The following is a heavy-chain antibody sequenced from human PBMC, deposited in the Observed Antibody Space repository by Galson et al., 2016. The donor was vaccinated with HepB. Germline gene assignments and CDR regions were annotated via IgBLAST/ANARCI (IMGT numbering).Heavy chain of an antibody. CDR3: ARYEGSFWLGERFDP. D-gene: IGHD3-10*01. Sequence: SLRLSCAASGFTFSSYSMNWVRQAPGKGLEWVSYISSSSSTIYYADSVKGRFTISRDNAKNSLYLQMNSLRDEDTAVYYCARYEGSFWLGERFDPWGQGTLVTVSS. V-gene: IGHV3-48*02. CDR1: GFTFSSYS. CDR2: ISSSSSTI. J-gene: IGHJ5*02.